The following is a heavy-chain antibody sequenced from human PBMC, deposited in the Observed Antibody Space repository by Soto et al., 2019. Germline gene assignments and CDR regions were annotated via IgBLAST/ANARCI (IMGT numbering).Heavy chain of an antibody. CDR1: GYSFTSYW. D-gene: IGHD4-17*01. Sequence: EALKISCKGSGYSFTSYWISWVRQMPGKGLEWMGRIDPSDSYTNYSPSFQGHVTISADKSISTAYLQWSSLKASDTAMYYCARHLCDYGHYGSSAIDISGQGPMLTVSS. J-gene: IGHJ3*02. CDR2: IDPSDSYT. V-gene: IGHV5-10-1*01. CDR3: ARHLCDYGHYGSSAIDI.